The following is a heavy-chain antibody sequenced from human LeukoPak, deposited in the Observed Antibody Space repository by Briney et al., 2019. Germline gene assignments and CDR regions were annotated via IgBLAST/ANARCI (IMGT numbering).Heavy chain of an antibody. D-gene: IGHD3-22*01. Sequence: SETLSLTCTVSGYSISSGGYWGWIRQPPGEGLEWIANIYHSGSTAYNPSLKTRVTISVDTSKNQFSLKLRSVTAADTAVYYCARVRYSDSSAHYPIYLDYWGQGTLVTVSS. CDR3: ARVRYSDSSAHYPIYLDY. J-gene: IGHJ4*02. V-gene: IGHV4-38-2*02. CDR1: GYSISSGGY. CDR2: IYHSGST.